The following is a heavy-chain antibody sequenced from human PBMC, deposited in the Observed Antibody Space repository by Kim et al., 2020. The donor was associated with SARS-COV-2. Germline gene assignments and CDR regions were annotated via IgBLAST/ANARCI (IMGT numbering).Heavy chain of an antibody. J-gene: IGHJ6*02. CDR1: GFTFSDYY. D-gene: IGHD6-25*01. CDR2: ISSSSSYT. CDR3: ARDRGFGWQRAYGMDV. Sequence: GGSLRLSCAASGFTFSDYYMSWIRQAPGKGLEWVSYISSSSSYTNYADSVKGRFTISRDNAKNSLYLQMNSLRAEDTAVYYCARDRGFGWQRAYGMDVWGQGTTVTVSS. V-gene: IGHV3-11*05.